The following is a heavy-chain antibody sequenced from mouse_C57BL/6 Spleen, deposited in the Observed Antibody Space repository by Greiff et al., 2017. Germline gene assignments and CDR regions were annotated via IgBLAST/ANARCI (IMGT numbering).Heavy chain of an antibody. J-gene: IGHJ3*01. CDR3: ASGLRYRSWFAY. Sequence: EVQLQESGPGMVKPSQSLSLTCTVTGYSITSGYDWHWIRHFPGNKLEWMGYISYSGSTNYNPSLKSRISITHDTSKNHFFLKLNSVTTEDTATYYCASGLRYRSWFAYWGQGTLVTVSA. CDR1: GYSITSGYD. D-gene: IGHD1-1*01. V-gene: IGHV3-1*01. CDR2: ISYSGST.